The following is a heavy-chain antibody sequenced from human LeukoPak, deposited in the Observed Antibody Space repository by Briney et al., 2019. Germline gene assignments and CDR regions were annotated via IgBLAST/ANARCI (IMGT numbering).Heavy chain of an antibody. CDR3: ARVYDILTGYSPLLTNWFDP. CDR1: GGSISSSSYY. Sequence: NPSETLSLTCTVSGGSISSSSYYWGWIRQPPGKGLEWIGSIYHSGSTYYNPSLKSRVTISVDTSKNQFSLKLSSVTAADTAVYYCARVYDILTGYSPLLTNWFDPWGQGTLVTVSS. V-gene: IGHV4-39*07. J-gene: IGHJ5*02. CDR2: IYHSGST. D-gene: IGHD3-9*01.